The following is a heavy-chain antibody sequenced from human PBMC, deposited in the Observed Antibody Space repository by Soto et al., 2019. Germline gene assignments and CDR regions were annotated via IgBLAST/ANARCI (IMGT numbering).Heavy chain of an antibody. CDR3: ARAIGGGVGTTSY. D-gene: IGHD1-26*01. Sequence: QVQLVQSGPDVKKPGASARVSCKTSGYIFSNFGISWMRQVPGQGLEWMGWISAYNGNTNYAQKFQDRVTLTTDTSTNTAYMELRSLRSDDTAGYYCARAIGGGVGTTSYWGQGTLVTVSS. CDR2: ISAYNGNT. CDR1: GYIFSNFG. J-gene: IGHJ4*02. V-gene: IGHV1-18*01.